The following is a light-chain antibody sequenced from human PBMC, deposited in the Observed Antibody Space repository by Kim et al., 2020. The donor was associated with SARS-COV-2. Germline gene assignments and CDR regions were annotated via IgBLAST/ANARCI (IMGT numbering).Light chain of an antibody. CDR2: TTN. Sequence: PGGTVTVTCARSIGADAMSCYPNWLQQKPGQAPRALIYTTNNKHSGTPARFSGSLLGGKAALTLSGVQPEDEAEYYCLLSYGGAWVFGGGTQLTVL. J-gene: IGLJ3*02. V-gene: IGLV7-43*01. CDR3: LLSYGGAWV. CDR1: IGADAMSCY.